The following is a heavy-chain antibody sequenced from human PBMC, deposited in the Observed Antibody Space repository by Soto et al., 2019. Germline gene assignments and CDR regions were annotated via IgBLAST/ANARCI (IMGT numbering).Heavy chain of an antibody. D-gene: IGHD4-17*01. J-gene: IGHJ5*02. V-gene: IGHV1-18*01. Sequence: ASVKVSCKASGYSFTSYGISWGRHAPGQGLEWMGWISAYNGNTNYAQKLQGRVTMTTDTSTSTAYMELRSLRSDDTAVYYCARVARPTVTTFHSWFDPWGQGTLVTVSS. CDR1: GYSFTSYG. CDR3: ARVARPTVTTFHSWFDP. CDR2: ISAYNGNT.